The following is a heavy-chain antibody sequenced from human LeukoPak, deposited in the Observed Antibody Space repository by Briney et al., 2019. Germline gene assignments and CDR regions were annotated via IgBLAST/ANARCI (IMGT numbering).Heavy chain of an antibody. CDR1: GFTVSSNY. Sequence: GGSLRLSCAASGFTVSSNYMTWVRQAPGKGLEWVSVVYTGGSTYSADSGKGRFTISRDNSKNTLYLQMNSLRAEDTAVYYCARGLAAAGLYFDYWGQGTLVTVSS. CDR2: VYTGGST. J-gene: IGHJ4*02. V-gene: IGHV3-53*01. CDR3: ARGLAAAGLYFDY. D-gene: IGHD6-13*01.